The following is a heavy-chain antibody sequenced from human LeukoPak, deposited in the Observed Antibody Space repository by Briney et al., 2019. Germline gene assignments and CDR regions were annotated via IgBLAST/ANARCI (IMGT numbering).Heavy chain of an antibody. CDR3: ARSSRPDY. CDR1: GGSFSGYY. Sequence: SETLSLTCAVYGGSFSGYYWSWIRQPPGKGLEWIGEINHSGSTNYNPSLKSRVTISVDTSRNQFSLKLSSVTAADTAVYYCARSSRPDYWGQGTLVTVSS. V-gene: IGHV4-34*01. J-gene: IGHJ4*02. CDR2: INHSGST. D-gene: IGHD2-2*01.